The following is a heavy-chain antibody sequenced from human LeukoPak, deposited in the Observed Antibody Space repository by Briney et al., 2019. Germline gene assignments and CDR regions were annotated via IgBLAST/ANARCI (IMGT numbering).Heavy chain of an antibody. V-gene: IGHV3-23*01. CDR1: GFTFSSYA. CDR2: ISGSGGST. J-gene: IGHJ4*02. CDR3: AKRGVVIRGLLVIGYHQEAYHYDF. Sequence: GGSLRLSCAASGFTFSSYAMSWVRQAPGKGLEWVSAISGSGGSTYYADSVKGRFTISRDNSKNTLYLQMNNLRAEDTAVYFCAKRGVVIRGLLVIGYHQEAYHYDFWGQGVLVTVSS. D-gene: IGHD3-10*01.